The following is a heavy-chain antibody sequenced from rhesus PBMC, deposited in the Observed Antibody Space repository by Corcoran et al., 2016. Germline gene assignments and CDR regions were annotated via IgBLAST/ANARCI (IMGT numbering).Heavy chain of an antibody. V-gene: IGHV4-173*01. D-gene: IGHD3-9*01. CDR2: ISGSGGST. J-gene: IGHJ3*01. CDR1: GGSISSTY. Sequence: QVQLQASGPGLVKPSETLSLTCADSGGSISSTYWSWIRPPPGKGLVWIGRISGSGGSTDYNPSLKSLVTISTDTSKNQCSLKLSSVTAADTAVYYCARRITADAFDFWGQGLRVTVSS. CDR3: ARRITADAFDF.